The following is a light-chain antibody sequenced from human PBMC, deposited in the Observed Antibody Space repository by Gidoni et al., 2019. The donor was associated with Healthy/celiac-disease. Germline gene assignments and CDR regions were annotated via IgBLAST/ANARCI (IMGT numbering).Light chain of an antibody. V-gene: IGKV1-33*01. CDR1: QDISNY. J-gene: IGKJ4*01. CDR3: QQYDNLPLT. CDR2: DES. Sequence: DIQLPQSPSSLAASVGDRVTITCQASQDISNYLNWYQQKPGKAPKLLIYDESNLETGVPSRFSGSGSGTDFTFTISSLQPEDIATYYCQQYDNLPLTFXGXTKVEIK.